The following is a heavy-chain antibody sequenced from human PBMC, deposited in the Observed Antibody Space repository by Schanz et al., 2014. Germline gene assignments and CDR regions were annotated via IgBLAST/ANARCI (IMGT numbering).Heavy chain of an antibody. V-gene: IGHV3-15*01. Sequence: EVQLEESGGGLVKPGGSLKLSCAASRLNFNNAWMHWVRQAPGKGLEWLGRIQGGASAGTTDYAAPVKGRFTISRDDSKNTMYLQMNSLKTEDTAVYYCKWELHVYYGMDVWGQGTAVTVSS. CDR1: RLNFNNAW. J-gene: IGHJ6*02. D-gene: IGHD1-26*01. CDR3: KWELHVYYGMDV. CDR2: IQGGASAGTT.